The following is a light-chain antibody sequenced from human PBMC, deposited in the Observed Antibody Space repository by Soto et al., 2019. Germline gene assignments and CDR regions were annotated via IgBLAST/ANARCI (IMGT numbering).Light chain of an antibody. Sequence: MVSKQSPGTLSLSPGERATLSCRASQSVSSSYLAWYQQKPGQAPRLLIYGASSRATGIPDRFSGSGSGTDFTLTISRLEPEDFAVYYCQQYGSSRWTFGQGTKVDI. CDR3: QQYGSSRWT. CDR2: GAS. CDR1: QSVSSSY. J-gene: IGKJ1*01. V-gene: IGKV3-20*01.